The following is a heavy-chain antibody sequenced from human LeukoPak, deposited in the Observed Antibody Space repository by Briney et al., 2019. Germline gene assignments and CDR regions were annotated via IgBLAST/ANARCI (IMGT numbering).Heavy chain of an antibody. V-gene: IGHV3-7*01. CDR2: IKEDGSEN. Sequence: GGSLRLSCAASGFTFSRYWMTWVRQPPGKGLEWVANIKEDGSENSYVESVKGRFTISRDNAKNSLYLQLNSLRAEDTAVYFCARQRYSDYWGQGTLVTVSS. D-gene: IGHD1-1*01. CDR3: ARQRYSDY. CDR1: GFTFSRYW. J-gene: IGHJ4*02.